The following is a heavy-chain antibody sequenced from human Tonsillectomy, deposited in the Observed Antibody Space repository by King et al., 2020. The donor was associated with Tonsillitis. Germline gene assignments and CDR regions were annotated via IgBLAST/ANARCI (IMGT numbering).Heavy chain of an antibody. V-gene: IGHV3-23*04. CDR2: ISGSGVST. CDR1: GFTFSSYA. J-gene: IGHJ4*02. CDR3: AKDHGTGYCTSGVCYNFDY. Sequence: VQLVESGGGLVQPGGSLRLSCAASGFTFSSYAMSWVRQAPGKGLEWVSGISGSGVSTYYADSVKGRFTISRDNSKNTLYLQMNSLRAEDRAVYYCAKDHGTGYCTSGVCYNFDYWGPGTLVTVSS. D-gene: IGHD2-8*01.